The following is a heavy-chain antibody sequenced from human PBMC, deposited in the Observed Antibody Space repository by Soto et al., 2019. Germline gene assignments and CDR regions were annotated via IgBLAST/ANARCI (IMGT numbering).Heavy chain of an antibody. CDR2: ISSSSSYI. CDR1: GFTFDNYA. CDR3: AKGLEEFWSGYFLDY. J-gene: IGHJ4*02. D-gene: IGHD3-3*01. Sequence: EVQLLESGGGLVQPGGSLRLSCAASGFTFDNYAMSWVRQAPGKGLEWVSSISSSSSYIYYADSVKGRFTISRDNAKNSLYLQMNSLRAEDTAVYYCAKGLEEFWSGYFLDYWGQGTLVTVSS. V-gene: IGHV3-21*01.